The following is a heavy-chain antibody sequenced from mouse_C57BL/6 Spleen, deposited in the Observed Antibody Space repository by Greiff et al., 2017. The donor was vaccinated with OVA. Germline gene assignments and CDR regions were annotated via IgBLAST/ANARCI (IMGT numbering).Heavy chain of an antibody. CDR2: IYPGDGDT. CDR1: GYAFSSSW. V-gene: IGHV1-82*01. CDR3: ARGGYDYDDYFDY. Sequence: VQLMESGPELVKPGASVKISCKASGYAFSSSWMNWVKQRPGKGLEWIGRIYPGDGDTNCNGKFKGKATLTADKSSSTAYMQLSSLTSEDSAVYFCARGGYDYDDYFDYWGQGTTLTVSS. D-gene: IGHD2-4*01. J-gene: IGHJ2*01.